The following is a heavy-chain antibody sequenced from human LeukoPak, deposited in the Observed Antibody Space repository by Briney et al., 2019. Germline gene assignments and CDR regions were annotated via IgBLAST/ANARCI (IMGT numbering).Heavy chain of an antibody. J-gene: IGHJ4*02. V-gene: IGHV4-34*01. D-gene: IGHD1-20*01. CDR1: GGSFSGYY. CDR2: INHSGST. Sequence: SETLSLTCAVYGGSFSGYYWSWIRQPPGKGLEWIGEINHSGSTNYNPSLTSRVTISVDTSKNQFSLKLSSVTAADTAVYYCARDLITATKQFDYWGQGTLVTVSS. CDR3: ARDLITATKQFDY.